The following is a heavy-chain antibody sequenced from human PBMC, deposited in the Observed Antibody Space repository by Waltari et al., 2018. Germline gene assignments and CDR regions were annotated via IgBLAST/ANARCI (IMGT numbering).Heavy chain of an antibody. CDR3: ARAPMTMIVMNAFDI. CDR2: INHSGST. D-gene: IGHD3-22*01. CDR1: GGSFSGSY. Sequence: QVQLQQWGAGLLKPSETLSLTCAVYGGSFSGSYWSWIRPPPGKGLEWIGEINHSGSTNDNRSLKSGVTISVDTSKNQFSLKLSSVTAADTAVYYCARAPMTMIVMNAFDIWGQGTMVTVSS. J-gene: IGHJ3*02. V-gene: IGHV4-34*01.